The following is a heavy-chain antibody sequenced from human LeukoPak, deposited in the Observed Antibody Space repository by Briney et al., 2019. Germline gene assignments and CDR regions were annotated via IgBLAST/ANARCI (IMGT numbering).Heavy chain of an antibody. J-gene: IGHJ4*02. CDR1: GGSISRNGYY. CDR2: MHYSGST. Sequence: SEPLSLTCSVSGGSISRNGYYWVWIRPSPEPGLEWVGSMHYSGSTYYTPSLNSRVTISVDTSKNQFSLKLTSVTAADTAVYYCCGSGWFAGPFGYWGQGALVTVSS. V-gene: IGHV4-39*07. CDR3: CGSGWFAGPFGY. D-gene: IGHD6-19*01.